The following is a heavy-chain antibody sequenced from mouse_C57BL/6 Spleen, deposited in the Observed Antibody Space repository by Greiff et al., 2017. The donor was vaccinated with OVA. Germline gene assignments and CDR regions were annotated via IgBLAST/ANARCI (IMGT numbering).Heavy chain of an antibody. CDR3: ARGVPLYYYAMDY. V-gene: IGHV5-17*01. J-gene: IGHJ4*01. D-gene: IGHD6-5*01. CDR1: GFTFSDYG. CDR2: ISSGSSTI. Sequence: EVKLVESGGGLVKPGGSLKLSCAASGFTFSDYGMHWVRQAPEKGLEWVAYISSGSSTIYYADTVKGRFTISRDNAKNTLFLQMTSLRSEDTAMYYCARGVPLYYYAMDYWGQGTSVTVSS.